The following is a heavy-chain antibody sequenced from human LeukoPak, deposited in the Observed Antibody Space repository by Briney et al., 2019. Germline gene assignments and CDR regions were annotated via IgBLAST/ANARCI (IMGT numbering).Heavy chain of an antibody. CDR2: ISYDGSNK. D-gene: IGHD2-2*01. CDR3: ATYSSSNGREFQY. V-gene: IGHV3-30-3*01. Sequence: GRSLRLSCAASGFTFSSYAMHWVRQAPGKGLEWVAVISYDGSNKYYADSVKGRFTISRDNSKNTLYLQMNSLRAEDTAVYYCATYSSSNGREFQYWGQGTLVTVSS. J-gene: IGHJ1*01. CDR1: GFTFSSYA.